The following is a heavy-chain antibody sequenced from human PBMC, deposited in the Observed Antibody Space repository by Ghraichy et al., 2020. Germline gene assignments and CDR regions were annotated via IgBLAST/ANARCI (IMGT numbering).Heavy chain of an antibody. V-gene: IGHV1-18*04. CDR2: ISAYNGNT. D-gene: IGHD4-17*01. J-gene: IGHJ5*02. CDR1: GYTFTSYG. Sequence: ASVKVSCKASGYTFTSYGISWVRQAPGQGLEWMGWISAYNGNTNYAQKLQGRVTMTTDTSTSTAYMELRSLRSDDTAVYYCARDPYAHDYGDYLNWFDPWGQGTLVTVSS. CDR3: ARDPYAHDYGDYLNWFDP.